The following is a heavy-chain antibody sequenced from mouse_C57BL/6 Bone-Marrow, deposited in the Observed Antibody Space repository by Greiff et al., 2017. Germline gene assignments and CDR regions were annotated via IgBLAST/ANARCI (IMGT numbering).Heavy chain of an antibody. CDR2: IDPSDSYT. D-gene: IGHD2-1*01. CDR3: ARIYYGNYEYFDV. Sequence: QVQLQQSGAELVMPGASVKLSCKASGYTFTSYWMHWVKQRPGQGLEWIGEIDPSDSYTNYNQKFKGKSTLTVDKSSSTAYMQLSSLTSEDSAVYYCARIYYGNYEYFDVWGTGTTVTVSS. J-gene: IGHJ1*03. V-gene: IGHV1-69*01. CDR1: GYTFTSYW.